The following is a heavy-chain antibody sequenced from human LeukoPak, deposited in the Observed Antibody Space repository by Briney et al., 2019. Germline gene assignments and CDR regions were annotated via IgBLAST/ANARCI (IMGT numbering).Heavy chain of an antibody. CDR3: ARAGGHSSGWYSGPYYFDY. CDR2: IYTSGST. Sequence: SETLSLTCTVSGGSISSYYWSWIRQPAGKGLEWIGRIYTSGSTNYNPSLKSRVTMSVDTSKNQFSLKLSSVTAADTAVYYCARAGGHSSGWYSGPYYFDYWGQVTLVTVSS. D-gene: IGHD6-19*01. CDR1: GGSISSYY. J-gene: IGHJ4*02. V-gene: IGHV4-4*07.